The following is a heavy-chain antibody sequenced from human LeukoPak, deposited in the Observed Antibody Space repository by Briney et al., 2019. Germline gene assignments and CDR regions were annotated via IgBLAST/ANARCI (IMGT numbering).Heavy chain of an antibody. CDR1: GYTFTSYD. Sequence: ASVKVSCKASGYTFTSYDINWVRQATGQGLEWMGWMNPNSGNTGYAQKFQDRVTITRNTSISTAYMELSSLRSEDTAVYYCARGHGYYDFWSGYSPLPFDYWGQGTLVTVSS. J-gene: IGHJ4*02. CDR3: ARGHGYYDFWSGYSPLPFDY. CDR2: MNPNSGNT. V-gene: IGHV1-8*03. D-gene: IGHD3-3*01.